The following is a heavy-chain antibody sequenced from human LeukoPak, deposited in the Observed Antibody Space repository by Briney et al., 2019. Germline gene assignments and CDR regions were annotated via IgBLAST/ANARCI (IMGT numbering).Heavy chain of an antibody. Sequence: SVKVSCKASGGTFSSYAISWVRQAPGQGLEWMGRIIPILGIANYAQKFQGRVTITADKSTSTAYMELSSLRSEDTAVYYCARDKGLAVVPAAIDYYGMDVWGQGATVTVSS. CDR1: GGTFSSYA. CDR2: IIPILGIA. V-gene: IGHV1-69*04. CDR3: ARDKGLAVVPAAIDYYGMDV. J-gene: IGHJ6*02. D-gene: IGHD2-2*01.